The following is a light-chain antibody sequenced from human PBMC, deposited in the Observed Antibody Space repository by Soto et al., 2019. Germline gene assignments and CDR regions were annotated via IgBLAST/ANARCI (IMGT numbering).Light chain of an antibody. J-gene: IGKJ1*01. CDR3: QQYNNWPPTWK. CDR1: QSVSSGY. CDR2: DAS. V-gene: IGKV3-15*01. Sequence: EIVLTQSPGTLSLSPGEIATLSCRSSQSVSSGYLAWYQQKPGQPPRLLIYDASTRATDIPARFTGSGSGTEFTLTISRLQSADFAVYYCQQYNNWPPTWKCGQGTKVAIK.